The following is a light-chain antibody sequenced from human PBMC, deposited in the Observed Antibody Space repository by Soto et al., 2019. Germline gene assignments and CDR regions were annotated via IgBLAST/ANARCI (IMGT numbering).Light chain of an antibody. Sequence: QSVLTQPPSASGTPGQRVTISCSGSSSNIGSNTVNWYQQLPGTAPKLLIYTNNQRPSGVPDRFSGSKSGNAASLAISALQSGDEADYYCVAWDDSLNGYVFGTGTQLTVL. J-gene: IGLJ7*01. V-gene: IGLV1-44*01. CDR2: TNN. CDR3: VAWDDSLNGYV. CDR1: SSNIGSNT.